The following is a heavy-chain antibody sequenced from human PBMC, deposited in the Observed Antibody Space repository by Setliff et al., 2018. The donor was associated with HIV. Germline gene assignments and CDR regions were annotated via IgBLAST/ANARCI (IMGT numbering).Heavy chain of an antibody. CDR1: GGSLTNYY. CDR3: ARDRYSYGRSYFDY. D-gene: IGHD5-18*01. CDR2: IVDSGST. V-gene: IGHV4-4*08. J-gene: IGHJ4*02. Sequence: PSETLSLTCTLYGGSLTNYYWTWIRQSPEKGLEWIGEIVDSGSTNYSPSLKSRVTISLDTSKNHFSLKLSSVTAADTAVYYCARDRYSYGRSYFDYWGQGTLVTVSS.